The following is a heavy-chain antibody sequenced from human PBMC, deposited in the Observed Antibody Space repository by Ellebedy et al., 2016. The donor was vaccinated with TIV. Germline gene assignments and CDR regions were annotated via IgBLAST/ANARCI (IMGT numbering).Heavy chain of an antibody. CDR3: ARAKTTVVTPYFDY. CDR1: GGSISSSNW. Sequence: MPSETLSLTCAVSGGSISSSNWWSWVRQPPGKGLGWIGEIYHSGSTNYNPSLKSRVTISVDKSKNPFSLKMSSVTAADTAVYYCARAKTTVVTPYFDYWGQGTLVTVSS. CDR2: IYHSGST. D-gene: IGHD4-23*01. V-gene: IGHV4-4*02. J-gene: IGHJ4*02.